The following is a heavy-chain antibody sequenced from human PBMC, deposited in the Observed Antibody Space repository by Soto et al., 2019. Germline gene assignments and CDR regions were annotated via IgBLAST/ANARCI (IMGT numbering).Heavy chain of an antibody. CDR1: GFSFGDYG. D-gene: IGHD2-2*03. J-gene: IGHJ4*02. V-gene: IGHV3-9*01. CDR2: ISWNSGDI. CDR3: AKDNDLDRDGPFDY. Sequence: EMQLVESGGGSVQPGRSLRLSCAASGFSFGDYGMHWVRQGPGKGLEWVSGISWNSGDIYYADSVKGRFTISRDNAKTSLYLQMNSLRTEDTALYYCAKDNDLDRDGPFDYWGQGILVTVSS.